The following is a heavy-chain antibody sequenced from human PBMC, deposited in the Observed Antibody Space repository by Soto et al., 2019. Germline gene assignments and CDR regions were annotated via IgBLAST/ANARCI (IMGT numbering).Heavy chain of an antibody. J-gene: IGHJ5*02. V-gene: IGHV3-23*01. CDR2: ISGSGGST. CDR3: AKDRHYDFWSGYYPHSNWFDP. Sequence: GGSMRLSCAASGFTFSSYARSWVRQAPGKGLEWVSAISGSGGSTYYADSVKGRFTISRDNSKNTLYLQMNSLRAEDTAVYYCAKDRHYDFWSGYYPHSNWFDPWGQGTLVTVSS. CDR1: GFTFSSYA. D-gene: IGHD3-3*01.